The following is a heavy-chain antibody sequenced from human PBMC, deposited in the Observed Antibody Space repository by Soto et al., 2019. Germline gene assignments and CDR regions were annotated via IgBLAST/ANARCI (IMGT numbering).Heavy chain of an antibody. CDR3: ARGTGTDNNWFDP. D-gene: IGHD1-1*01. Sequence: ASVKVSCKASGYTFTGYYMYWVRQAPGQGLEWMGWINPNSGGTNYAQKFQGWVTMTRDTSISTAYMELSRLRSDDTAVYYCARGTGTDNNWFDPWGQGTLVTVSS. CDR2: INPNSGGT. V-gene: IGHV1-2*04. CDR1: GYTFTGYY. J-gene: IGHJ5*02.